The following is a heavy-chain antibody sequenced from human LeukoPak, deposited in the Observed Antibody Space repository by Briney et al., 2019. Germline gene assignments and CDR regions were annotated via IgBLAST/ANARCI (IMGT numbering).Heavy chain of an antibody. J-gene: IGHJ4*02. V-gene: IGHV3-23*01. CDR1: GFTFSSYA. Sequence: GGSLRLSCAASGFTFSSYAMSWVRQAPGKGLEWVSAISGSGGSTYYADCVKGRFTISRENSRSTLYLQMNSLSAEDTAVYYCAKGLGPAAPFDYWGQGTLVTVSS. CDR2: ISGSGGST. D-gene: IGHD2-2*01. CDR3: AKGLGPAAPFDY.